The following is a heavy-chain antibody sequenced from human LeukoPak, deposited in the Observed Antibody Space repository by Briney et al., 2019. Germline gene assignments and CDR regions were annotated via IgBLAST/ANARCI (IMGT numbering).Heavy chain of an antibody. V-gene: IGHV5-51*01. CDR3: ARGSYAFDI. Sequence: GGSLQISCKGSGYIFTSYWIGWVRQMPGKGREWMGIIYPGDSDTRYSPSLQGQVTISADNSISTAYLQWSSLKASDTAMYYCARGSYAFDIWGQGTMVTVSS. CDR1: GYIFTSYW. CDR2: IYPGDSDT. J-gene: IGHJ3*02.